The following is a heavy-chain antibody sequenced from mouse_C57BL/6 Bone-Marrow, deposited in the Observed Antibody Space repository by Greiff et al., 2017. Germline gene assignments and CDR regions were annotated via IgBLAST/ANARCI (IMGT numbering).Heavy chain of an antibody. D-gene: IGHD1-1*01. Sequence: VQLQQSGPELAKPGASVKISCKASGYAFSSSWMNWVKQRPGKGLEWIGRIYPGDGDTKYNGKFKGKATLTADKSSSTAYMQLSSLTSEDSAVYFGARSPITTLVATDYGDWGQGTTLTVAS. CDR3: ARSPITTLVATDYGD. CDR2: IYPGDGDT. CDR1: GYAFSSSW. J-gene: IGHJ2*01. V-gene: IGHV1-82*01.